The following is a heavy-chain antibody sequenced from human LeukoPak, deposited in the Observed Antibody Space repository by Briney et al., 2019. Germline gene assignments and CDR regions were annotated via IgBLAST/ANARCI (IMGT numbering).Heavy chain of an antibody. CDR1: GFTFDDYA. J-gene: IGHJ4*02. CDR2: ISWNSGSI. Sequence: PGRSLRLSCAASGFTFDDYAMHWVRQAPGKGLEWVSGISWNSGSIGYADSVKGRFTISRDNAKNSLYLQMNSLRAEDTALYYCAKDIEPYYYGSGSYYGSDYWGQGTLVTVSS. D-gene: IGHD3-10*01. V-gene: IGHV3-9*01. CDR3: AKDIEPYYYGSGSYYGSDY.